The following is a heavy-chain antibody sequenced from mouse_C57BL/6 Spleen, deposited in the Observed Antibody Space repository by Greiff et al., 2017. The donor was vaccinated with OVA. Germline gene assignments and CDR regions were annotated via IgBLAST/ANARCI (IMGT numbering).Heavy chain of an antibody. D-gene: IGHD1-1*01. Sequence: EVKLVESGGGLVKPGGSLKLSCAASGFTFSDYGMHWVRQAPEKGLEWVEYISSGSSTIYYAETVKGGFTISRDNAKNTLFLQMTSLRSEDTAMDNWARSSGYWWYVEVWGTGTTVSVS. V-gene: IGHV5-17*01. J-gene: IGHJ1*03. CDR3: ARSSGYWWYVEV. CDR1: GFTFSDYG. CDR2: ISSGSSTI.